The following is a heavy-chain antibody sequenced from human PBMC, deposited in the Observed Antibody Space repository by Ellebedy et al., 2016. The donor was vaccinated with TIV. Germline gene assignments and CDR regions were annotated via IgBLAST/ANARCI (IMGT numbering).Heavy chain of an antibody. Sequence: GESLKISCAASGFTFSSYGMHWVRQAAGKGLECVEVISYDGSNKYYAASVKGRFTISNDNSKITLYLQMNSLRTEDTAVYYCARALTTMKSFDVWGQGTMVTVSS. CDR1: GFTFSSYG. D-gene: IGHD4-11*01. V-gene: IGHV3-30*03. J-gene: IGHJ3*01. CDR3: ARALTTMKSFDV. CDR2: ISYDGSNK.